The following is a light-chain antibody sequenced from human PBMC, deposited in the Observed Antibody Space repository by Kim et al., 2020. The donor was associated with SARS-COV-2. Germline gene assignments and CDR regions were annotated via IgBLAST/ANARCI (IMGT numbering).Light chain of an antibody. V-gene: IGKV3-15*01. CDR1: QSVSSN. CDR2: GAS. J-gene: IGKJ4*01. CDR3: QQYSHWALT. Sequence: EIVLTQSPATLSVSPGERATLSCRASQSVSSNLAWYQQKPGQAPRLLIYGASTRATGIPGRFSGSGSGTEFTLTISSLPSEDFAVYYCQQYSHWALTWGGGKKVE.